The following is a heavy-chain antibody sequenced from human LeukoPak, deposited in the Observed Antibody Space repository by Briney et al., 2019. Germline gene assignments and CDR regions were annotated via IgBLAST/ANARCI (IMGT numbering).Heavy chain of an antibody. CDR3: ARDRPLPRIQLGNYYMDV. Sequence: KSGGSLRLSCAASGFTFSSYSMNWVRQAPGKGLEWVSSISSSSSYIYYADSVKGRFTISRDNAKNSPYLQMNSLRAEDTAVYYCARDRPLPRIQLGNYYMDVWGKGTTVTVSS. CDR1: GFTFSSYS. V-gene: IGHV3-21*01. CDR2: ISSSSSYI. D-gene: IGHD5-18*01. J-gene: IGHJ6*03.